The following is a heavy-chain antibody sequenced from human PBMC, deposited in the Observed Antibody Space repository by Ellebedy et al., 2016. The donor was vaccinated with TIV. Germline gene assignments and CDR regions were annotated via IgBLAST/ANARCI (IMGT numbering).Heavy chain of an antibody. CDR3: ASGYYDTLTGSTGGDFGS. Sequence: SETLSLTCTVSNYSISSGSYWGWIRQPPGKGLEWIGSIYHIGGTYHNPSLKSRVTISVDTSKNHLYLKLSSVTAADTAVYYCASGYYDTLTGSTGGDFGSWGQGTLVTVSS. CDR1: NYSISSGSY. J-gene: IGHJ4*02. D-gene: IGHD3-9*01. CDR2: IYHIGGT. V-gene: IGHV4-38-2*02.